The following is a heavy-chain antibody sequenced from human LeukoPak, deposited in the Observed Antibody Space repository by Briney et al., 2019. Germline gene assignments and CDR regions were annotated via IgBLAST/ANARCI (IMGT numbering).Heavy chain of an antibody. D-gene: IGHD6-13*01. CDR1: GFTFDDYA. Sequence: PGGSLRLSCAASGFTFDDYAMHWVRQAPGKGLEWVSGISWNSGSIGYADTVKGRFTISRDNAKNPLYLQMNSLRAEDTALYYCAKDKTPGYSSSWSAFDIWGQGTMVTVSS. V-gene: IGHV3-9*01. CDR3: AKDKTPGYSSSWSAFDI. J-gene: IGHJ3*02. CDR2: ISWNSGSI.